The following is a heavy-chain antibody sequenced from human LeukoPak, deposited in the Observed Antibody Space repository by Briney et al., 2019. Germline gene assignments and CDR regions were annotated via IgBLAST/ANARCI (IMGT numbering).Heavy chain of an antibody. CDR2: IYYSGGT. D-gene: IGHD5-12*01. CDR1: GGSISSGGYY. CDR3: ARADSGYTNYFDY. Sequence: SQTLSLTCTVSGGSISSGGYYWSWIRQHPGKGLEWIGYIYYSGGTYYNPSLKSRVTVSVDTSKNQFSLKLSSVTAADTAVYYCARADSGYTNYFDYWGQGTLVTVSS. J-gene: IGHJ4*02. V-gene: IGHV4-31*03.